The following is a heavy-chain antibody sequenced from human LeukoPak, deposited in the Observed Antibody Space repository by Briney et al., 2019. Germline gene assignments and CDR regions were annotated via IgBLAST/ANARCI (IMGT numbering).Heavy chain of an antibody. CDR1: GFTFSSYG. D-gene: IGHD2-15*01. Sequence: GGSLRLSCAASGFTFSSYGMHWVRQAPGKGLEWVAFIRYDGSNKYYADSVKGRFPISRDDSKNTLYLQMNSLRAEDTAVYYCAKDLRYCPDYGAQGTLVTVSS. CDR2: IRYDGSNK. V-gene: IGHV3-30*02. CDR3: AKDLRYCPDY. J-gene: IGHJ4*02.